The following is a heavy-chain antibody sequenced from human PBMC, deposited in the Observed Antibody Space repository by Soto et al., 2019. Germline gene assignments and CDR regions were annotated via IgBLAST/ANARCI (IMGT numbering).Heavy chain of an antibody. CDR2: IIPIFGTA. CDR1: GGTFSSYA. J-gene: IGHJ3*02. CDR3: AIHERVTPIDAFDI. D-gene: IGHD1-1*01. V-gene: IGHV1-69*01. Sequence: QVQLVQSGAEVKKPGSSVTVSCKASGGTFSSYAISWVRQAPGQGLEWMGGIIPIFGTANYAQKFQGRVTTTADESTSTAYMELSSLISEDTSVYYCAIHERVTPIDAFDIWGHGTMVTVSS.